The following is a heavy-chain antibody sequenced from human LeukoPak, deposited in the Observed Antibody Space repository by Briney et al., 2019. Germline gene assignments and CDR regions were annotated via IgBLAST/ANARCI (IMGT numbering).Heavy chain of an antibody. V-gene: IGHV4-59*01. CDR1: GGSISSYY. CDR3: ARGRGYSGWYLWDAFDI. D-gene: IGHD6-19*01. J-gene: IGHJ3*02. Sequence: SETLSLTCTVSGGSISSYYWSWIRQPPGKGLEWIGYIYYSGSTNYNPSLKSRVTISADTSKNQFSLKLSSVTAADTAVYYCARGRGYSGWYLWDAFDIWGQGTMVTVSS. CDR2: IYYSGST.